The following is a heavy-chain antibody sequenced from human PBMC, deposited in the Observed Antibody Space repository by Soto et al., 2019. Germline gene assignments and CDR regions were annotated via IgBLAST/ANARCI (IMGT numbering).Heavy chain of an antibody. J-gene: IGHJ5*02. CDR2: IYYSGST. CDR3: ARRGNDCWSGYYINWFDP. Sequence: SETLSLTCTVSGGSVSSGSYYWSWIRQPPGKGLEWIGYIYYSGSTNYNPSLKSRVTISVDTSKNQFSLTLSSVTATDTAVYYCARRGNDCWSGYYINWFDPWGQGTLVTVSS. CDR1: GGSVSSGSYY. V-gene: IGHV4-61*01. D-gene: IGHD3-3*01.